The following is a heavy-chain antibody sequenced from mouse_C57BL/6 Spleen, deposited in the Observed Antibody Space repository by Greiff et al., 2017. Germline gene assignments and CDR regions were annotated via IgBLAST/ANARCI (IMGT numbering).Heavy chain of an antibody. CDR3: ARDYYGSGFDD. D-gene: IGHD1-1*01. Sequence: VQLQQPGAELVMPGASVKLSCKASGYTFTSYWMHWVKQRPGQGLEWIGEIDPSDGYTNYNQKFKGKSTLTVDKSSSTAYMQLSSLTSEDSAVCSCARDYYGSGFDDWGQSTTVTVAS. J-gene: IGHJ2*01. V-gene: IGHV1-69*01. CDR1: GYTFTSYW. CDR2: IDPSDGYT.